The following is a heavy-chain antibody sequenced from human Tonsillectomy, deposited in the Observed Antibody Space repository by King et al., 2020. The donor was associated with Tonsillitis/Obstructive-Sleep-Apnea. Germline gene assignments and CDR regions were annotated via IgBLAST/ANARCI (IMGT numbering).Heavy chain of an antibody. V-gene: IGHV4-31*03. Sequence: VQLQESGPGLVKPSQTLSLTCTVSGGSISSGGYYWSWIRQHPGKGLEWIGYIYYSGSTYYNPSLKSRVTISVDTSKNQFSLKLSSVTAADTAVYYFARGYCSSTSCSPFDYWGQGTLVTVSS. CDR2: IYYSGST. CDR3: ARGYCSSTSCSPFDY. D-gene: IGHD2-2*01. CDR1: GGSISSGGYY. J-gene: IGHJ4*02.